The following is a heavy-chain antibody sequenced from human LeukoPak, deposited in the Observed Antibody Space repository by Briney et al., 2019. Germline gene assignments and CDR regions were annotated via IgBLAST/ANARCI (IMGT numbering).Heavy chain of an antibody. J-gene: IGHJ4*02. V-gene: IGHV3-23*01. D-gene: IGHD5-24*01. CDR2: ISASGDST. CDR3: AKGGPQFFDN. CDR1: GITFSSFA. Sequence: PGGSLRLSCAASGITFSSFAMSWVRQAPGKGLEWVSGISASGDSTYYADSVKGRFNISRDNSKNTLYLQMNSLRAEDTAIYYCAKGGPQFFDNWGQGTLVTVSS.